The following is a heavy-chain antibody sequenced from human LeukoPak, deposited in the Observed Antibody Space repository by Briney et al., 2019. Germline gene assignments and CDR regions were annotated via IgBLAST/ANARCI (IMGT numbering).Heavy chain of an antibody. Sequence: PSGTLSLTCAVSGGSISSSNWWNWVRQPPGKRLEWIGEIYHSGSTNYNPSLKSRVTISVDKSKNQFSLKLSSVTAADTAVYYCARDVRLPRRALDIWGQGTMVTVSS. J-gene: IGHJ3*02. CDR1: GGSISSSNW. CDR3: ARDVRLPRRALDI. D-gene: IGHD5-18*01. V-gene: IGHV4-4*02. CDR2: IYHSGST.